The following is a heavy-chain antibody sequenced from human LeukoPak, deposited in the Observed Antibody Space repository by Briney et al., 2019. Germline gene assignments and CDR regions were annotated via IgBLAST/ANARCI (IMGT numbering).Heavy chain of an antibody. V-gene: IGHV1-69*01. J-gene: IGHJ6*03. CDR3: ARDLGHYYYMDV. D-gene: IGHD3-16*01. CDR1: GGTFSSYA. CDR2: IIPIFGTA. Sequence: ASVKVSCKASGGTFSSYAISWVRQAPGQGLEWMGGIIPIFGTANYAQKFQGRVTVTADESTSTAYMELSSLRSEDTAVYYCARDLGHYYYMDVWGKGTTVTVSS.